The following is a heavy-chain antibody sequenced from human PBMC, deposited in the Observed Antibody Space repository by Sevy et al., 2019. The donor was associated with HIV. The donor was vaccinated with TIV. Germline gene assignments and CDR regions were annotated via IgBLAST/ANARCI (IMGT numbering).Heavy chain of an antibody. CDR1: DVSISSGTNY. CDR2: IYYSGTT. J-gene: IGHJ3*01. CDR3: ARQRGGWYEYDASDV. V-gene: IGHV4-39*01. Sequence: SETLSLTCTVSDVSISSGTNYWGWIRQPPGKGLEWIGSIYYSGTTYYNPSLKSRVTTSADTSMNQFSLKLSSVTVADTAVYYCARQRGGWYEYDASDVWGQGTMVTVSS. D-gene: IGHD6-19*01.